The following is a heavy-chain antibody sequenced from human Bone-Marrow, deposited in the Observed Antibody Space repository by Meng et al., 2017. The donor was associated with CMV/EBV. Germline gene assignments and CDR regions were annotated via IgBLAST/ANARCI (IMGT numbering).Heavy chain of an antibody. Sequence: SLKISCAASGFTFDDYAMHWVRQAPGKGLEWVSGVNWNSDNIAYADSVKGRFTISRDNAKSSLYLQMNSLRAEDTAVYYCARERGVGGYSGSLGLFHYGMDVWGQGTTVTVSS. CDR1: GFTFDDYA. CDR3: ARERGVGGYSGSLGLFHYGMDV. CDR2: VNWNSDNI. D-gene: IGHD1-26*01. J-gene: IGHJ6*02. V-gene: IGHV3-9*01.